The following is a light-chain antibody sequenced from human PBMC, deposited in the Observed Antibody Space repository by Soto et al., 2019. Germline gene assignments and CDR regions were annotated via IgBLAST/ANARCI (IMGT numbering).Light chain of an antibody. CDR2: GAS. CDR1: QDIKNY. CDR3: QQYDSLVQCT. V-gene: IGKV1-33*01. J-gene: IGKJ4*01. Sequence: DIQMTQSPSSLSASVGDRVTITCQASQDIKNYLNWYQQKPGKAPKLLIYGASNLETGVPSRFSGGGSGTHFTFTISSLQPEDFATYYCQQYDSLVQCTFGGGTTVEIE.